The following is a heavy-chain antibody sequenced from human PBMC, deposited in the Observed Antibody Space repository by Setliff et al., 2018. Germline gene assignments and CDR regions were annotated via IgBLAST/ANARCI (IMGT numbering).Heavy chain of an antibody. CDR1: GDSVSSGAYY. V-gene: IGHV4-31*03. D-gene: IGHD3-10*01. J-gene: IGHJ5*02. CDR2: IYYNGGA. CDR3: ATDGPVLNGDYIS. Sequence: SETLSLTCTVSGDSVSSGAYYWNWIRQHPGKGLEWIGYIYYNGGAYYSPSLKSRISISLDTSKNQFSLSLRSVTAADTAVYYCATDGPVLNGDYISWGQGTLVTVSS.